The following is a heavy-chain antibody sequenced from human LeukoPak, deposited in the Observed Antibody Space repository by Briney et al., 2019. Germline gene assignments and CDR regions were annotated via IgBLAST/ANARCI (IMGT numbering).Heavy chain of an antibody. CDR1: GFTFSSYA. D-gene: IGHD6-13*01. Sequence: GGSLRLSCAASGFTFSSYAMSWVRQAPGKGLEWVSDISGSGGSTYYADSVKGRFTISRDNSKNTLYLQMNSLRAEDTAVYYCAKDPGYSSSWYYFDYWGQGTLVTVSS. CDR2: ISGSGGST. V-gene: IGHV3-23*01. J-gene: IGHJ4*02. CDR3: AKDPGYSSSWYYFDY.